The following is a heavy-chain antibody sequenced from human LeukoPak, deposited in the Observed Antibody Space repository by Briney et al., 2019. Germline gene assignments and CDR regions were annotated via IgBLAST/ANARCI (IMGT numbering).Heavy chain of an antibody. CDR2: IYHSGST. CDR1: GYSISSGYY. CDR3: ARYNWNDLTAHSDV. V-gene: IGHV4-38-2*02. D-gene: IGHD1-20*01. J-gene: IGHJ6*02. Sequence: KPSETLSLTCTVSGYSISSGYYWGWIRQPPGKGLEWIGSIYHSGSTYYNPSLKSRVTISVDTSKNQFSLKLSSVTAADTAVYYCARYNWNDLTAHSDVWGQGTTVTVSS.